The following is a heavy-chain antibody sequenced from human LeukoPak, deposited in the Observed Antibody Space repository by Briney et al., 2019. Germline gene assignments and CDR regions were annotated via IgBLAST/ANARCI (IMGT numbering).Heavy chain of an antibody. J-gene: IGHJ4*02. V-gene: IGHV1-69*04. CDR1: GGTFSSYT. D-gene: IGHD4-23*01. Sequence: GASVKVSCKASGGTFSSYTISWVRQAPGQGLERMGRIIPILGIANYAQKFQGRVTITADKSTSTAYMELSSLRSEDTAVYYCARDIRDYGGNLPSDYWGQGTLVTVSS. CDR2: IIPILGIA. CDR3: ARDIRDYGGNLPSDY.